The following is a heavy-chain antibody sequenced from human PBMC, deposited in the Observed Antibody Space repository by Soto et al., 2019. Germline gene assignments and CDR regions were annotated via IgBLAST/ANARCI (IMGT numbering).Heavy chain of an antibody. V-gene: IGHV1-18*01. Sequence: QVPLVQSGAEVKKPGASVKVSCKASGYTFTSYGISWVRQAPGQGLEWMGWISAYNGNTNYAQKLQGRVTMTTDTSTSTAYMELRSLRSDDTAVYYCARTSQGGGLVRGALDAFDIWGQGTMVTVSS. D-gene: IGHD3-10*01. CDR3: ARTSQGGGLVRGALDAFDI. CDR2: ISAYNGNT. CDR1: GYTFTSYG. J-gene: IGHJ3*02.